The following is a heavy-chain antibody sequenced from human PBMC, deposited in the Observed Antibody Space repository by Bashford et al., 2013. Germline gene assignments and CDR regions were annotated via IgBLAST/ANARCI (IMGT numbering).Heavy chain of an antibody. CDR1: GFTLSTYW. J-gene: IGHJ4*02. Sequence: GGSLRLSCEASGFTLSTYWMSWVRQAPGKGLEWVAKISEDGSEKDYVDSVKGRFTISRDNAKNSLYLQMNSLRVEDTAVYYCARGPLIKASGNWWGQGTLVTVSS. V-gene: IGHV3-7*04. CDR3: ARGPLIKASGNW. D-gene: IGHD6-13*01. CDR2: ISEDGSEK.